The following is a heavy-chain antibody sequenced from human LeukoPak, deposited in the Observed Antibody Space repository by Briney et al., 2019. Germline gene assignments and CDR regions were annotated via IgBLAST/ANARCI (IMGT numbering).Heavy chain of an antibody. CDR1: GFTFSSYA. CDR3: AEGYSPGY. CDR2: ISSDGSST. D-gene: IGHD6-13*01. Sequence: GGSLRLSCAASGFTFSSYAMHWVRQAPGKGLEYVSAISSDGSSTYYGNLVKGRFTISRDNSENTLYLQMNSLRAEDTAVYYCAEGYSPGYWGQGTLVTVSS. V-gene: IGHV3-64*01. J-gene: IGHJ4*02.